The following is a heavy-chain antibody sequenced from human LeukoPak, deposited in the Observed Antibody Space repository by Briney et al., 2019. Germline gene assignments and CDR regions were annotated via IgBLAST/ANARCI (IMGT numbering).Heavy chain of an antibody. V-gene: IGHV1-24*01. Sequence: ASVKVSCKVSGYTLTELSMHWVRQAPGKGLEWMGGFDPEDGETIYAQKSQGRVTMTEDTSTDTAYMELSSLRSEDTAVYYCATLARSRSGSYAWAFDYWGQGTLVTVSS. CDR2: FDPEDGET. CDR3: ATLARSRSGSYAWAFDY. J-gene: IGHJ4*02. CDR1: GYTLTELS. D-gene: IGHD3-10*01.